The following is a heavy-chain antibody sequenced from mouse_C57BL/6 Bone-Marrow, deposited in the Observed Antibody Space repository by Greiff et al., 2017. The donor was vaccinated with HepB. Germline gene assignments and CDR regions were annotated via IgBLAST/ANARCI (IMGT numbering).Heavy chain of an antibody. D-gene: IGHD4-1*02. CDR1: GYTFTDYE. Sequence: VKLVESGAELVRPGASVTLSCKASGYTFTDYEMHWVKQTPVHGLEWIGAIDPETGGTAYNQKFKGKAILTADKSSSTAYMELRSLTSEDSAVYYCTSDSTGTRAMDYWGQGTSVTVSS. CDR2: IDPETGGT. J-gene: IGHJ4*01. CDR3: TSDSTGTRAMDY. V-gene: IGHV1-15*01.